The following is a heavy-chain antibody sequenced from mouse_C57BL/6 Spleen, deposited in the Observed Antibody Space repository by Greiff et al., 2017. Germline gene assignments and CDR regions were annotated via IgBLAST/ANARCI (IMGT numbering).Heavy chain of an antibody. CDR2: ISRGGSYT. J-gene: IGHJ4*01. D-gene: IGHD2-3*01. CDR1: GFTFSSYG. Sequence: EVQVVESGGDLVKPGGSLKLSCAASGFTFSSYGMSWVRQTPDKRLEWVATISRGGSYTYYPDSVKWRFTLSRDNAKNTLYLQMSSLKSEDTAMYDCARPLYDGSSYAMDYWGQGTSVTVSS. CDR3: ARPLYDGSSYAMDY. V-gene: IGHV5-6*01.